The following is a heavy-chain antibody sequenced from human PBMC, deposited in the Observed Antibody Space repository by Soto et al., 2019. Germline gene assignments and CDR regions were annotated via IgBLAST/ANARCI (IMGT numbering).Heavy chain of an antibody. CDR1: GLTFSSYA. J-gene: IGHJ4*02. V-gene: IGHV3-23*01. CDR3: AKSASKGVSLRLGGAALDY. D-gene: IGHD3-16*01. CDR2: ISGAAGTT. Sequence: VQLLESGGGLVQPGGSLRLSCAVSGLTFSSYAVSWVRQAPGKGLEGVSGISGAAGTTYYADSVKGRLTLSRDNSKNTLDLQMNSLRAEDTAVYYCAKSASKGVSLRLGGAALDYCGQGTLVTVS.